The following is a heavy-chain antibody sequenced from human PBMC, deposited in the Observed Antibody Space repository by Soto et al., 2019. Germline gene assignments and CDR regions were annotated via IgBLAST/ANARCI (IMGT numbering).Heavy chain of an antibody. CDR1: GGTFSSYA. D-gene: IGHD3-22*01. J-gene: IGHJ4*02. V-gene: IGHV1-69*13. Sequence: SVKVSCKASGGTFSSYAISWVRQAPGQGLEWMGGIIPIFGTANYAQKFQGRVTITADESTSTAYMELSSLRSEDTAVYYCARSVVISPHNLAFDYWGQGTLVTVSS. CDR2: IIPIFGTA. CDR3: ARSVVISPHNLAFDY.